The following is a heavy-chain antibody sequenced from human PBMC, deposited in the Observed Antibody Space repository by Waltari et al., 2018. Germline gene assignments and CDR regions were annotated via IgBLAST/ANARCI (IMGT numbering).Heavy chain of an antibody. J-gene: IGHJ4*02. D-gene: IGHD6-13*01. CDR1: GYTFTSYG. CDR3: ARVPSGYSSSWPPGY. CDR2: ISAYNGNT. Sequence: QVQLVQSGAEVKKPGASVKVSCKASGYTFTSYGISWVRQAPGQGLEWMGWISAYNGNTNYAQKLQGRATMTTDTSTSTAYMELRSLRSDDTAVYYCARVPSGYSSSWPPGYWGQGTLVTVSS. V-gene: IGHV1-18*01.